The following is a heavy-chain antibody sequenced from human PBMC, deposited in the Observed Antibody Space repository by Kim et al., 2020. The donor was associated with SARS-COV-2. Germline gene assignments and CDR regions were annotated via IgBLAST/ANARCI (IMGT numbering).Heavy chain of an antibody. CDR2: ISYDGSNK. CDR3: ARDESLRGVITVFGY. Sequence: GGSLRLSCAASGFTFSSYAMHWVRQAPGKGLEWVAVISYDGSNKYYADSVKGRFTISRDNSKNTLYLQMNSLRAEDTAVYYCARDESLRGVITVFGYWGQGTLVTVSS. D-gene: IGHD3-10*01. CDR1: GFTFSSYA. J-gene: IGHJ4*02. V-gene: IGHV3-30*04.